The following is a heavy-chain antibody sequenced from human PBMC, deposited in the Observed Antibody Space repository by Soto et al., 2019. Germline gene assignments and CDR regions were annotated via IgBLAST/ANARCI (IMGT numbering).Heavy chain of an antibody. CDR1: GYTFTSYY. V-gene: IGHV1-46*01. J-gene: IGHJ6*02. D-gene: IGHD6-19*01. CDR3: ARATRQWLVPYYYYGMDV. CDR2: INPSGGST. Sequence: GASVKVSCKASGYTFTSYYMHWVRQAPGQGLEWMGIINPSGGSTSYAQKFQGRVTMTRDTSTSTVYMELSSLRSEDTAVYYCARATRQWLVPYYYYGMDVWGPGTTVTVFS.